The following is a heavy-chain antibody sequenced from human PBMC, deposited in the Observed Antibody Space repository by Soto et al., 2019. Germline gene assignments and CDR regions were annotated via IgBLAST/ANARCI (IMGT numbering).Heavy chain of an antibody. J-gene: IGHJ4*02. CDR1: GFSLNTNAVG. CDR3: AHRRVRDSSGENFDS. V-gene: IGHV2-5*02. Sequence: QITLKESGPTLVKPTQTLTLTCTFSGFSLNTNAVGVGWIRQPPGKALEWLVLLYWDDDKRYSPSLKSRLTITTDTSKNQVVLTMTNMDPVDTATYYCAHRRVRDSSGENFDSWGQGTLVTVSS. CDR2: LYWDDDK. D-gene: IGHD6-19*01.